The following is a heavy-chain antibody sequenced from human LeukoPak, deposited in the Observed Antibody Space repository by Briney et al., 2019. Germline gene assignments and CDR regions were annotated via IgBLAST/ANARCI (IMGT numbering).Heavy chain of an antibody. CDR2: IYHSGGT. V-gene: IGHV4-4*02. D-gene: IGHD6-13*01. CDR3: AREGIAAARLDY. Sequence: SETLSLTCAVSGGSTSSSTNWWSWVRQPPGKGLEWIGEIYHSGGTNYNPSLKSRVTISVDTSKNQFSLKLSSVTAADTAVYYCAREGIAAARLDYWGQGTLVTVSS. CDR1: GGSTSSSTNW. J-gene: IGHJ4*02.